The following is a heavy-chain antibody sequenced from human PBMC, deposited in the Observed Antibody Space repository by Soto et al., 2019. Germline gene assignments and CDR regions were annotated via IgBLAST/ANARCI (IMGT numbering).Heavy chain of an antibody. D-gene: IGHD3-16*01. Sequence: ITLKESGPTLVKPTQTLTLTCTFSGFSLSTSGVGVGWIRQPPGKALEWLALIYWDDAKEYSPSLKSRLTITKDTSKNQGVLTMTNMDPVDTATYYCAHKGGGDRILDYWGQGTLVTVSS. V-gene: IGHV2-5*02. CDR1: GFSLSTSGVG. CDR3: AHKGGGDRILDY. CDR2: IYWDDAK. J-gene: IGHJ4*02.